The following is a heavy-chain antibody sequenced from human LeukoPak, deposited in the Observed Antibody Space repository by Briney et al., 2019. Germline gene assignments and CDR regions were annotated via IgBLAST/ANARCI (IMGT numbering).Heavy chain of an antibody. D-gene: IGHD3-9*01. CDR3: ARHIAYYDILTGRGPYGMDV. Sequence: SETLSLTCTVSGGSISSYYWSWIRQPPGKGLEWIGYIYYSGSTNYNPSLKSRVTISVDTSKNQFSLKLSSVTAADTAVYYCARHIAYYDILTGRGPYGMDVWGQGTTVTVSS. J-gene: IGHJ6*02. CDR2: IYYSGST. V-gene: IGHV4-59*08. CDR1: GGSISSYY.